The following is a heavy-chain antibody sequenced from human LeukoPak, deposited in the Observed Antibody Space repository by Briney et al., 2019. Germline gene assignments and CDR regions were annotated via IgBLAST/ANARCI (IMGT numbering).Heavy chain of an antibody. D-gene: IGHD6-25*01. Sequence: GGSLRLSCAASGFTFSSYAMHWVRQAPGKGLEYVSAISSNGGSTYYANSVKGRFTISRDNSKNTLYLQMGSLRAGDMAVYYCARASGWRNDYWGQGTLVTVSS. J-gene: IGHJ4*02. CDR2: ISSNGGST. CDR3: ARASGWRNDY. CDR1: GFTFSSYA. V-gene: IGHV3-64*01.